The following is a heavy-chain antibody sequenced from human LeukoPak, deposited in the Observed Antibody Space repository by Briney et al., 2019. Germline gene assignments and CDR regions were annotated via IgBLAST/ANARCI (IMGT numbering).Heavy chain of an antibody. CDR1: GLPFSTYG. CDR3: ARDAYYYDSSGYPGGY. V-gene: IGHV3-30*02. CDR2: TRYDGGNE. Sequence: EGSLRLSCAASGLPFSTYGMHWVRQAPGKGLEGVAYTRYDGGNEYYTDSVKGRFTISRDNSKNTLYLQMNSLRVEDTAVYYCARDAYYYDSSGYPGGYWGQGTLVTVSS. D-gene: IGHD3-22*01. J-gene: IGHJ4*02.